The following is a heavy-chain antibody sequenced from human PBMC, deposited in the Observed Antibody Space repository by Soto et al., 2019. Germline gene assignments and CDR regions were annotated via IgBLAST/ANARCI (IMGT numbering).Heavy chain of an antibody. J-gene: IGHJ3*02. Sequence: DSVKGRFTISRDNSKNTLYLQMNSLRAKDTAVYHCARDGKWLQWGGAFDSWGQGTMVTVSS. V-gene: IGHV3-30*07. CDR3: ARDGKWLQWGGAFDS. D-gene: IGHD5-12*01.